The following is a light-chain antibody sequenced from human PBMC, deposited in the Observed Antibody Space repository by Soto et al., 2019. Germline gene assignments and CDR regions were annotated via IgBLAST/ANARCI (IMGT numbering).Light chain of an antibody. CDR3: SSFPRGDVWV. J-gene: IGLJ3*02. V-gene: IGLV2-14*03. CDR1: SSDVLRYNY. CDR2: DVT. Sequence: QSALTQPASVSGSPGQSITISCTGSSSDVLRYNYVSWYQQHPHKAPKLMIFDVTNRPSGVSARFSGSRSGNTASLTISGLQTEDEADYSCSSFPRGDVWVFGGATKLTVL.